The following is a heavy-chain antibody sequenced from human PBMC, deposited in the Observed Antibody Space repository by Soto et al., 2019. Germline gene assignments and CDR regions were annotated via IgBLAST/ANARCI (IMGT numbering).Heavy chain of an antibody. J-gene: IGHJ4*02. Sequence: EVPLVESGGGLVQPGGSLRLSCAASGFTFSSYSMNWVRQAPGKGLEWVSYISSSSSTIYYADSVKGRFTISRDNAKNSLYLQMNSLRDEDTAVYYCARHYYDSSGYGIDYWGQGTLVTVSS. CDR1: GFTFSSYS. D-gene: IGHD3-22*01. CDR2: ISSSSSTI. CDR3: ARHYYDSSGYGIDY. V-gene: IGHV3-48*02.